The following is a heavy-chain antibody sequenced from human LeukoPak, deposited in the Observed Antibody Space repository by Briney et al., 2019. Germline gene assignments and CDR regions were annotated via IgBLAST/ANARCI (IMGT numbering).Heavy chain of an antibody. V-gene: IGHV3-23*01. CDR2: ISGSGSST. CDR1: GFTFSSYA. Sequence: GGSLRLSCAASGFTFSSYAMSWVRQAPATGLEWVSSISGSGSSTYYADSVKGRFTISRDNSRNTLYLQMNSLRAEDTAVYYCVKYGGIAAANWFDPWGQGTLVTVSS. D-gene: IGHD6-13*01. CDR3: VKYGGIAAANWFDP. J-gene: IGHJ5*02.